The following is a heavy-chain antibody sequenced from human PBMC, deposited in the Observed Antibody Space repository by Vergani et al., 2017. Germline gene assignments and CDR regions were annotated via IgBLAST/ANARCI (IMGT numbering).Heavy chain of an antibody. J-gene: IGHJ5*02. Sequence: QVQLHESGPGLVKPSQTLSLTCTVSGGSITSGSFYWSWIRQPAGKGLEWIGRIHSSGTTNYNPSLKSRVTLSADTSKNQLSLRMTSVTAADTAVYYCARDSWTSELRGVYWFDTWGQGTLVSVSS. CDR1: GGSITSGSFY. CDR3: ARDSWTSELRGVYWFDT. D-gene: IGHD3-10*01. V-gene: IGHV4-61*02. CDR2: IHSSGTT.